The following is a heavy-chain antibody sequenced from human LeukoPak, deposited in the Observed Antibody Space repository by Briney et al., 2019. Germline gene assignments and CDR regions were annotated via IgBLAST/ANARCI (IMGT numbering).Heavy chain of an antibody. CDR2: INPSGGST. V-gene: IGHV1-46*01. CDR3: ARESTGLAYCGGDCYSFFDY. D-gene: IGHD2-21*02. Sequence: ASVKVSCKASGYTFTSYYMHWVRQAPGQGLEWMGIINPSGGSTSYAQKLQGRVTMTTDTSTSTAYMELRSLRSDDTAVYYCARESTGLAYCGGDCYSFFDYWGQGTLVTVSS. J-gene: IGHJ4*02. CDR1: GYTFTSYY.